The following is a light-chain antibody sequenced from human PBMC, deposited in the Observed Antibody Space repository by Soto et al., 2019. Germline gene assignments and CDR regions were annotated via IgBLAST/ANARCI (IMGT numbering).Light chain of an antibody. Sequence: EIVLTQSPGNLSLSPWEIATLSCRASHSVTSAYLAWYQQKPGQAPRLLIYGASSMATGIPDRFSGSGSGTDFALTISRLEPEEFAVYYCQQYFRAPQTFGQGTKVDIK. CDR1: HSVTSAY. J-gene: IGKJ1*01. CDR2: GAS. V-gene: IGKV3-20*01. CDR3: QQYFRAPQT.